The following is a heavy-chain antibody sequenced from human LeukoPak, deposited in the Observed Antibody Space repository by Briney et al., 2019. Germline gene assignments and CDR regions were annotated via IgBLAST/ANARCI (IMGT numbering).Heavy chain of an antibody. CDR1: GGSINSALYS. CDR3: AGDYGSGSYRFDF. Sequence: SQTLSLTCAVSGGSINSALYSWSWLRQPPGKGLEWIGYIYHSGSTTYNPSLKSRLTISIDTSRNQFSLKLSSVTAADTAVYYCAGDYGSGSYRFDFWGQGTLVTVSS. D-gene: IGHD3-10*01. J-gene: IGHJ4*02. CDR2: IYHSGST. V-gene: IGHV4-30-4*07.